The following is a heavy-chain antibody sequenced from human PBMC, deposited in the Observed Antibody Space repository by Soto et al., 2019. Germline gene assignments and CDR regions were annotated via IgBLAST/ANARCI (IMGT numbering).Heavy chain of an antibody. D-gene: IGHD2-21*02. CDR1: GYSISSGYY. CDR2: MYHSGNT. V-gene: IGHV4-38-2*01. CDR3: ARTVTGVFDY. J-gene: IGHJ4*02. Sequence: TLSLTCAVSGYSISSGYYWGWIRRPPGKGLEWIGNMYHSGNTYKNPSLKSRVTISVDTSKNQFSLKLSSVTAADTAVYYCARTVTGVFDYWGQGTLVTVSS.